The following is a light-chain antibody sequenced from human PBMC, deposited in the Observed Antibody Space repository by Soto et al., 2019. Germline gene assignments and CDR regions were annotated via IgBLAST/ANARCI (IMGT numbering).Light chain of an antibody. V-gene: IGLV1-47*01. CDR3: AAWDDSLSAVV. Sequence: QSVLTQPPSASGTPGQRVTISCSGSSSNIGSNYVYWYQQLPASAPKLLIYRNDQRPSGVPDRFSASKSGTAASLAISGLRSEDEADYHCAAWDDSLSAVVFGGGTKLTVL. CDR2: RND. J-gene: IGLJ2*01. CDR1: SSNIGSNY.